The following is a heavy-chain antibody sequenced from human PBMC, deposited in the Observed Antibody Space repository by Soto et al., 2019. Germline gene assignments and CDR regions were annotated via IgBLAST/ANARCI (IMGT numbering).Heavy chain of an antibody. CDR2: IYNRGNT. Sequence: QLQLQESGPGLVKPSETLSLTCTVSGGSISSSSYFWGWIRQPPGKGLEWIGSIYNRGNTYYNLSPNRRTTMSLDTSKNQFYLKLRSVAAADTAVYYCSMAYYYDSGSYSYYMDVWSKGTTVTVSS. V-gene: IGHV4-39*01. CDR3: SMAYYYDSGSYSYYMDV. CDR1: GGSISSSSYF. J-gene: IGHJ6*03. D-gene: IGHD3-10*01.